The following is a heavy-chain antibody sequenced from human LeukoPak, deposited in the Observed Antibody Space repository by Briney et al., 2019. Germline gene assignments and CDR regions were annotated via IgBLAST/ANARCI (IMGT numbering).Heavy chain of an antibody. CDR1: GFTFSSYG. V-gene: IGHV3-30*18. D-gene: IGHD2-2*01. CDR3: AKGVGVPAATNAFDI. J-gene: IGHJ3*02. Sequence: GGSLRLSCAASGFTFSSYGMHWVRQAPGKGLEWVAVISYDGSNKYYADSVKGRFTISRDNSKNTLYLQMNSLRAEDTAVYYCAKGVGVPAATNAFDIWGQGKMVTVSS. CDR2: ISYDGSNK.